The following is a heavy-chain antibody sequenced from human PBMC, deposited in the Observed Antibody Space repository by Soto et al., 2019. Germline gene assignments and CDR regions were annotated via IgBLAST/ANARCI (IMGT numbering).Heavy chain of an antibody. CDR3: ARASKRWLQHDAEYFQH. J-gene: IGHJ1*01. V-gene: IGHV1-18*04. CDR1: GYTFTSYG. CDR2: VSAYNGNT. Sequence: QVQLVQSGAEVKKPGASVKVSCKASGYTFTSYGISWVRQAPGQGLEWMGWVSAYNGNTNYAQKLQGRVTMTTDTSTSTAYMELSSLRSDDTAVYYCARASKRWLQHDAEYFQHWGQGTLVTVSS. D-gene: IGHD5-12*01.